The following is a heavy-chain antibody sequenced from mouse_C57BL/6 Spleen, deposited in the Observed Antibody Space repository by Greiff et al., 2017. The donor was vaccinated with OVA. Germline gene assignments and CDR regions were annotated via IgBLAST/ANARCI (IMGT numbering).Heavy chain of an antibody. CDR2: IRNKANGYTT. CDR3: ARGGYYYGSPFAY. J-gene: IGHJ3*01. V-gene: IGHV7-3*01. Sequence: EVQRVESGGGLVQPGGSLSLSCAASGFTFTDYYMSWVRQPPGKALEWLGFIRNKANGYTTEYSASVKGRFTISRDNSQSILYLQMNALRAEDSATYYCARGGYYYGSPFAYWGQGTMVTVSA. CDR1: GFTFTDYY. D-gene: IGHD1-1*01.